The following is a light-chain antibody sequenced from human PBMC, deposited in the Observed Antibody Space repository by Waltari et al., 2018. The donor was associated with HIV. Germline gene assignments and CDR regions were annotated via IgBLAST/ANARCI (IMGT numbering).Light chain of an antibody. V-gene: IGKV1-13*02. CDR2: EAS. J-gene: IGKJ4*01. CDR3: QQFQTFPLT. Sequence: AIQLTQSPSSLSASVGDRVTITCRTSQGITNAIAWYQQRPGKPPKLLIYEASNLDSGVPSRFSGSGSGTEFTLTISSLQPEDFATYYCQQFQTFPLTFGGGTNIEIK. CDR1: QGITNA.